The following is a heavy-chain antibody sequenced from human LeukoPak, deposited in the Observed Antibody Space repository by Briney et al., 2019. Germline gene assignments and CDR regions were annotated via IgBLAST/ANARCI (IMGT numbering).Heavy chain of an antibody. V-gene: IGHV4-61*05. Sequence: SETLSLTCTVSGGSISSSSYYWGWIRQPPGKGLEWIGYIYYSGNTNYNPSLKSRVTISLDTSKNQFSLKLNSVTAADTAVYYCARETIVWGSSEYWGQGTLVTVSS. CDR2: IYYSGNT. CDR3: ARETIVWGSSEY. J-gene: IGHJ4*02. D-gene: IGHD2/OR15-2a*01. CDR1: GGSISSSSYY.